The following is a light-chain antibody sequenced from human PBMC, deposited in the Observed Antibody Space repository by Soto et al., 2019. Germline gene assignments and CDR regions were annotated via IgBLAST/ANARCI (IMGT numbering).Light chain of an antibody. CDR2: AAS. Sequence: IQRTQSPPSVSASLGDRVTLTCLASQGISSWLAWYQQKQGKAPKLLIDAASSLQSGVPSRFRGSGSGTEFTLTISSLQPEDFETYYCQQSYSTPRTFGQGTKVDIK. J-gene: IGKJ1*01. CDR1: QGISSW. CDR3: QQSYSTPRT. V-gene: IGKV1-12*01.